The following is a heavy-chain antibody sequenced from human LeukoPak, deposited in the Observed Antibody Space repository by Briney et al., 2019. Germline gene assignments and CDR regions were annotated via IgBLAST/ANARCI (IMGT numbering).Heavy chain of an antibody. CDR1: GFTFSTYV. D-gene: IGHD3-3*01. Sequence: GGSLRLSCAASGFTFSTYVMNWFRQAPGKGMEWVSTISVGAEYIFYADSVKGRFTISRDDSNNALYLQMHSLRAEDTALYYCASGPPFLKYFEYWGQGTLVTVSS. V-gene: IGHV3-23*01. CDR2: ISVGAEYI. CDR3: ASGPPFLKYFEY. J-gene: IGHJ4*02.